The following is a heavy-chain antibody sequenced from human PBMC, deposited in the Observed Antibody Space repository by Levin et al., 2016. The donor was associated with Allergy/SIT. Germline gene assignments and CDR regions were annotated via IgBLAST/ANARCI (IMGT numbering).Heavy chain of an antibody. D-gene: IGHD1-26*01. Sequence: WVRQAPGQGLEWMGRIIPILGIANYAQKFQGRVTITADKSTSTAYMELSSLRSEDTAVYYCARDVIVGATTSPYYFDYWGQGTLVTVSS. J-gene: IGHJ4*02. CDR3: ARDVIVGATTSPYYFDY. V-gene: IGHV1-69*04. CDR2: IIPILGIA.